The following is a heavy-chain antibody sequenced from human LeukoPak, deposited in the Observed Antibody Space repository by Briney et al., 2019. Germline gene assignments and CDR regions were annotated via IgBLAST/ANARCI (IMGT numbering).Heavy chain of an antibody. CDR2: IYYSGST. J-gene: IGHJ4*02. D-gene: IGHD3-16*01. V-gene: IGHV4-59*01. CDR1: GGSISSYY. CDR3: ARDAYNWSPAVLGY. Sequence: SETLSLTCTVSGGSISSYYWSWIRQPPGKGLEWIGYIYYSGSTNYNPSLKSRVTISVDTSKNQFSLKLSSVTAADTAVYYCARDAYNWSPAVLGYWGQGTLVTVSS.